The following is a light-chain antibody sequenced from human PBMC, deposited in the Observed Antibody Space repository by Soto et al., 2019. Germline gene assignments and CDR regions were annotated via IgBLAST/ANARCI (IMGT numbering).Light chain of an antibody. CDR2: GAS. Sequence: EVVLTQSPGTLSLSPGERATLSCRASQSVSFTHVAWYQQTPGQAPRLLISGASNRTTGIPDRFAGSGSGTVFTITISRLEPEAFAVYYCQQYGRSPITFGPGTKVEIK. CDR1: QSVSFTH. J-gene: IGKJ3*01. V-gene: IGKV3-20*01. CDR3: QQYGRSPIT.